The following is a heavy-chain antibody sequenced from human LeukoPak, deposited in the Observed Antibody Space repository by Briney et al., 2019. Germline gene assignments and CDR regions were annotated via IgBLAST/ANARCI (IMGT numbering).Heavy chain of an antibody. J-gene: IGHJ3*02. CDR3: AREDYAFDI. CDR1: GFSFSGYG. CDR2: IWSDGSEK. Sequence: GGSLRLSCAASGFSFSGYGMHWVRQTPGKGLEWVAVIWSDGSEKYYADSVKGRFTISRDNSKNTLFLQMNSLRGEDTAVYYCAREDYAFDIWGQGTMVTVSS. V-gene: IGHV3-33*01.